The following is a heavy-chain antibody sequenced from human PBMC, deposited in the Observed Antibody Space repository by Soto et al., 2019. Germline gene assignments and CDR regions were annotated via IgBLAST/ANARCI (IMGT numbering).Heavy chain of an antibody. V-gene: IGHV1-2*02. Sequence: ASVKVSCKASGYTFTGYYMHWVRQAPGQGLEWMGWINPNSGGTNYAQKFQGRVTMTRDTSISTAYMELSRLRSDDTAVYYCVRGPLVLRFLEWLPLVYGMDVWGQGTTVTVSS. J-gene: IGHJ6*02. CDR1: GYTFTGYY. CDR2: INPNSGGT. D-gene: IGHD3-3*01. CDR3: VRGPLVLRFLEWLPLVYGMDV.